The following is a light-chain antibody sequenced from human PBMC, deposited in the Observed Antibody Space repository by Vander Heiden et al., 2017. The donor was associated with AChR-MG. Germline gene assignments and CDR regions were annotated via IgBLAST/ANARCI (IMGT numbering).Light chain of an antibody. CDR2: KAS. V-gene: IGKV1-5*03. CDR3: QQYNVSPWT. CDR1: QSASTW. Sequence: DIQLTQSPSTLSASVGDRVTITCRASQSASTWVAWYQQKPGRAPKLLIYKASTLQGGVPSRFSGSGSGTEFTLSIRSLQPDDFATYFCQQYNVSPWTFGQGTKVEI. J-gene: IGKJ1*01.